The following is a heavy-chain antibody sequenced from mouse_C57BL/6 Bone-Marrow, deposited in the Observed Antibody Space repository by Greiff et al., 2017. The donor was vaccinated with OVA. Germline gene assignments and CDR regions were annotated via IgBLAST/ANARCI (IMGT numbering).Heavy chain of an antibody. CDR3: ARANYYDYDGWFAY. CDR1: GFTFSSYG. Sequence: DVKLVESGGDLVKPGGSLKLSCAASGFTFSSYGMSWVRQTPDKRLEWVATISSGGSYTYYPDSVKGRFTISRDNAKNTLYLQMSSLKSEDTAMYYCARANYYDYDGWFAYWGQGTLVTVSA. V-gene: IGHV5-6*02. D-gene: IGHD2-4*01. CDR2: ISSGGSYT. J-gene: IGHJ3*01.